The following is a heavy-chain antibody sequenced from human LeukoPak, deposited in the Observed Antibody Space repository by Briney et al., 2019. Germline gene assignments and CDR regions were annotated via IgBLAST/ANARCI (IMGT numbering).Heavy chain of an antibody. V-gene: IGHV3-33*08. CDR1: GFTFSNCA. J-gene: IGHJ6*02. CDR2: IWYDGSNK. CDR3: ARDRGNWNYVAYGMDV. Sequence: GGSLRLSCAASGFTFSNCAMSWVRQAPGKGLEWVAVIWYDGSNKYYADSVKGRFTISRDNSKNTLYLQMNSLRAEDTAVYYCARDRGNWNYVAYGMDVWGQGTTVTVSS. D-gene: IGHD1-7*01.